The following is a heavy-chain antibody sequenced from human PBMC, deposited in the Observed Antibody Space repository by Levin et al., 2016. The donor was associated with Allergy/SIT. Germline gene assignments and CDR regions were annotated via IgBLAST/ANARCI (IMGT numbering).Heavy chain of an antibody. Sequence: ASVKVSCKASGYTFTTYYIHWVRQAPGQGLEWMGAIHISSGTTYYAQKFRGKLTVTRDTSTSTVYMEMSSLRSDNTAMYYCAGEEAVAAIHNFDCWGQGTRVAVSS. D-gene: IGHD2-2*02. CDR1: GYTFTTYY. J-gene: IGHJ4*02. CDR2: IHISSGTT. V-gene: IGHV1-46*01. CDR3: AGEEAVAAIHNFDC.